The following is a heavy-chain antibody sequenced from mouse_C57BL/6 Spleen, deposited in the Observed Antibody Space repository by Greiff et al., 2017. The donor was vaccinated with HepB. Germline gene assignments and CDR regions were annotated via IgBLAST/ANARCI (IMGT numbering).Heavy chain of an antibody. J-gene: IGHJ3*01. CDR3: ARDGDGYYSWFAY. CDR1: GYSITSGYY. CDR2: ISYDGSN. Sequence: VQLKESGPGLVKPSQSLSLTCSVTGYSITSGYYWNWIRQFPGNKLEWMGYISYDGSNNYNPSLKNRISITRDTSKNQFFLKLTSVTTEDTATYYCARDGDGYYSWFAYWGQGTLVTVSA. D-gene: IGHD2-3*01. V-gene: IGHV3-6*01.